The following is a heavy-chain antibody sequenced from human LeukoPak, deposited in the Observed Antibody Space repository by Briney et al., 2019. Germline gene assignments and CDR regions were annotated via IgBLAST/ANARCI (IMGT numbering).Heavy chain of an antibody. D-gene: IGHD2-15*01. J-gene: IGHJ4*02. CDR3: ARDQTPFY. CDR2: ISFDGVNT. CDR1: GFTFSTYA. Sequence: GGSLRLSCAASGFTFSTYAIHWVRQAPGKGLEWVAVISFDGVNTFYADSVKGRFTISRDNSNNTVYLQMNNLRPEDTAVYYCARDQTPFYWGQGSLVTVSS. V-gene: IGHV3-30*04.